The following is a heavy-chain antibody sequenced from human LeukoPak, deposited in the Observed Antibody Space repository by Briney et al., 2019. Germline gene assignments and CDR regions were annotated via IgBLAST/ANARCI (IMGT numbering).Heavy chain of an antibody. V-gene: IGHV1-2*02. Sequence: GASVKVSCKASGYTFTSYGISWVRQAPGQGLERMGWINPNSGGTNYAQKFQGRVTMTRDTSISTAYMELSRLRSDDTAVYYCARALIAAALDYWGQGTLVTVSS. D-gene: IGHD6-13*01. CDR1: GYTFTSYG. CDR3: ARALIAAALDY. CDR2: INPNSGGT. J-gene: IGHJ4*02.